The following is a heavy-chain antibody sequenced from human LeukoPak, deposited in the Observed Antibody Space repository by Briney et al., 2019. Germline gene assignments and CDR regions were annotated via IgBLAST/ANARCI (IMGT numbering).Heavy chain of an antibody. D-gene: IGHD5-12*01. Sequence: PSETLSLTCTVSGGSISSSSYYWGWIRQPPGKGLEWIGSIYYSGSTYYNPSLKSRVTISVDTSKNQFSLKLSSVTAADTAVYYCARPTIRGNWFDPWGQGTLVTVSS. CDR1: GGSISSSSYY. CDR3: ARPTIRGNWFDP. V-gene: IGHV4-39*01. J-gene: IGHJ5*02. CDR2: IYYSGST.